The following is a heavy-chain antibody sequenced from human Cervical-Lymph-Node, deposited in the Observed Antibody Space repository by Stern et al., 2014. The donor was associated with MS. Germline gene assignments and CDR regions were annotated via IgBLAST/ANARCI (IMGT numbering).Heavy chain of an antibody. CDR3: ARDRIAARPGWFDP. D-gene: IGHD6-6*01. J-gene: IGHJ5*02. CDR1: GFTFSSYG. CDR2: IWYDGSNK. V-gene: IGHV3-33*01. Sequence: VQLLESGGGVVQPGRSLRLSCAASGFTFSSYGMHWVRQAPGKGLEWVAVIWYDGSNKYYADSVKGRFTISRDNSKNTLYLQMNSLRAEDTAVYYCARDRIAARPGWFDPWGQGTLVTVSS.